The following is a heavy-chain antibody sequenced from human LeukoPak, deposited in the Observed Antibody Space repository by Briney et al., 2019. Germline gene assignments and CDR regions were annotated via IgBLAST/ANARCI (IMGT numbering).Heavy chain of an antibody. J-gene: IGHJ4*02. V-gene: IGHV3-49*04. CDR3: TRHVLRYFDSPGY. CDR1: GFTFGDYA. D-gene: IGHD3-9*01. Sequence: GGSLRLSCTASGFTFGDYAMSWVRQAPGKGLEWVGFIRSKAYGGTTEYAASVKGRFTISRDDSKSIAYLQMNSLKTEDTAVYYCTRHVLRYFDSPGYWGQGTLVTVSS. CDR2: IRSKAYGGTT.